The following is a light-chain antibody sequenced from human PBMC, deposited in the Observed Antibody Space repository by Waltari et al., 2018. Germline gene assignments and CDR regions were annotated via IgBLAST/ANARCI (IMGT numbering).Light chain of an antibody. CDR1: TSNVGYNT. Sequence: QSVLTQPPSASGTPGQRVPISCSGSTSNVGYNTVSWYQQIPGTAPKPPIYSNNQRPPGVPDRFSGSKSGTSASLAISGLQSEDEADYYCAAWDDTLTGLLFGGGTKVTVL. CDR2: SNN. V-gene: IGLV1-44*01. CDR3: AAWDDTLTGLL. J-gene: IGLJ2*01.